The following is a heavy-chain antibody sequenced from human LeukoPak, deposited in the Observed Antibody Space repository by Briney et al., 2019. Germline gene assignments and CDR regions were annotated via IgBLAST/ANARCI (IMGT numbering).Heavy chain of an antibody. V-gene: IGHV4-4*02. D-gene: IGHD3-22*01. Sequence: SETLSLTCAVSGGSISSSKWWSWVRQPPGKGLEWIGEIYDSGSTNYNPSLKSRVTISVDKSKDQFSLKMTFVTAADTAVYYCARGDSSGYPDYWGQGSLVTVS. CDR1: GGSISSSKW. J-gene: IGHJ4*02. CDR2: IYDSGST. CDR3: ARGDSSGYPDY.